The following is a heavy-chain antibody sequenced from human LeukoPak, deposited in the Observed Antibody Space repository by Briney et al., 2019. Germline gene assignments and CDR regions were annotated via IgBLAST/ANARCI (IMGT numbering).Heavy chain of an antibody. CDR3: AGDLEHIVVVTAILDHFDY. V-gene: IGHV1-18*01. Sequence: ASVKVSCKASGYTFTSYGISWVRRAPGQGLEWMGWISAYNGNTNYAQKLQGRVTMTTDTSTSTAYMELRSLRSDDTAVYYCAGDLEHIVVVTAILDHFDYWGQGTLVTVSS. CDR2: ISAYNGNT. J-gene: IGHJ4*02. D-gene: IGHD2-21*02. CDR1: GYTFTSYG.